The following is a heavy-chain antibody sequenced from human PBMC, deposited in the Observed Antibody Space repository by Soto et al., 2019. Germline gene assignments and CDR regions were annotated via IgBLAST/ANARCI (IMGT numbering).Heavy chain of an antibody. CDR2: IYPGDSDT. D-gene: IGHD3-10*01. Sequence: PGESLKISCKGSGYSLTSYWMGWVRQMPGKGLEWMGIIYPGDSDTRYSPSFQGQVTISADKSISTAYLQWSSLKASDTAMYYCARHVMVRGAGYYGMDVWGQGTTVTVS. CDR3: ARHVMVRGAGYYGMDV. V-gene: IGHV5-51*01. J-gene: IGHJ6*02. CDR1: GYSLTSYW.